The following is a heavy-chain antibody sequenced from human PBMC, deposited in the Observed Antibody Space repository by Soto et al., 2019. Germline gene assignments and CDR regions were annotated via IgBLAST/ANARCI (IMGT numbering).Heavy chain of an antibody. CDR3: ARDNGMAGSFDP. J-gene: IGHJ5*02. D-gene: IGHD2-8*01. CDR2: ISFSSTTI. Sequence: LRLSCAASGFAFSTYSMNCVRQAPGKGLEWVSYISFSSTTIFYADSVRGRFTISRDNAKNSLYLQMNTLRDEDTAVYYCARDNGMAGSFDPWGQGTLVTVSS. V-gene: IGHV3-48*02. CDR1: GFAFSTYS.